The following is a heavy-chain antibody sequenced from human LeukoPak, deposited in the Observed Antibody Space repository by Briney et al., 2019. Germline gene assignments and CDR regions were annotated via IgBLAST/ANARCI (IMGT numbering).Heavy chain of an antibody. D-gene: IGHD6-6*01. CDR2: IKQDGSEK. V-gene: IGHV3-7*01. Sequence: GGSLRLSCAASGFTFSSYWMSWVRQAPGKGLEWVANIKQDGSEKYYVDSVKGRFTISRDNAKNSLYLQMNSLRAEDTAVYYCAREQLGAAARYFDYWGQGTLVTVSS. CDR1: GFTFSSYW. J-gene: IGHJ4*02. CDR3: AREQLGAAARYFDY.